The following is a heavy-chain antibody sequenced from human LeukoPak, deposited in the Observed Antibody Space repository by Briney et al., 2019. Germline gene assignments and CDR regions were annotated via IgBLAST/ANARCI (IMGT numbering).Heavy chain of an antibody. D-gene: IGHD5-24*01. CDR1: GFTFSSYW. J-gene: IGHJ4*02. CDR3: ARGEPRWLSKWDY. Sequence: PGGSLRLSCAASGFTFSSYWMHWVRQAPGKGLVWVSRINSDGSSTSYADSVKGRFTISRDNSKNTLYLQMNSLRAEDTAVYYCARGEPRWLSKWDYWGQGTLVTVSS. CDR2: INSDGSST. V-gene: IGHV3-74*01.